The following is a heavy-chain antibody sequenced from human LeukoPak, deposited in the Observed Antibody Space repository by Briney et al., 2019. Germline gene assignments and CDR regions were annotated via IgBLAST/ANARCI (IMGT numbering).Heavy chain of an antibody. V-gene: IGHV3-15*07. J-gene: IGHJ4*02. CDR2: IKSKTDGGTT. CDR3: TTDSPGYYDILTGYPFDY. Sequence: GGSLRLSCAASGFTFSNAWMNWVRQAPGKGLEWVGRIKSKTDGGTTDHAAPVKGRFTISRDDSKNTLYLQMNSLKTEDTAVYYCTTDSPGYYDILTGYPFDYWGQGTLVTVSS. CDR1: GFTFSNAW. D-gene: IGHD3-9*01.